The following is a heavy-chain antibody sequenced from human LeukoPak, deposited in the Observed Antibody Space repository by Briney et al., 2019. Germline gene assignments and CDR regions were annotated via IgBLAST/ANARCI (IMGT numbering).Heavy chain of an antibody. CDR1: GFTFDDYG. CDR2: INWNGGST. D-gene: IGHD3-22*01. V-gene: IGHV3-20*04. J-gene: IGHJ4*02. Sequence: GGSLRLSCAASGFTFDDYGMSWVRQAPGKGLEWVSGINWNGGSTGYADSVKGRFTISRDNAKNSLYLQMNSLRAEDTASYYCARALPAFDYYDSSGYFDYWGQGTLVTVSS. CDR3: ARALPAFDYYDSSGYFDY.